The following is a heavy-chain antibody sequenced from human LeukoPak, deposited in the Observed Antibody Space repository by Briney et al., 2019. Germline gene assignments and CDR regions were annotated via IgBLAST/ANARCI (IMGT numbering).Heavy chain of an antibody. CDR3: ARDPQYSVTLPSY. J-gene: IGHJ4*02. CDR2: ISSSGSSR. D-gene: IGHD1-26*01. Sequence: PGGSLRLSCAASGFTFSDYYMSWIRQAPGKGLEWSSYISSSGSSRYYADSVKGRFTISMDNAKNSLFLQMHSLRAEDTAMYYCARDPQYSVTLPSYWGQGTLVTVSS. V-gene: IGHV3-11*01. CDR1: GFTFSDYY.